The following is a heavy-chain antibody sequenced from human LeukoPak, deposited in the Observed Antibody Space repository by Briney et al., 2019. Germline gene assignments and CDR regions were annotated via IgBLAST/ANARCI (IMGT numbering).Heavy chain of an antibody. Sequence: GGSLRLSCAASGFTVSSNYMSWVRQAPGKGLEWVSIIYNGGSTYYADSVKGRFTISRDNSKNTLYLQMNSLRAEDTAVYYCARGNNYYDSSCPLDYWGQGTLVTVSS. D-gene: IGHD3-22*01. CDR1: GFTVSSNY. CDR3: ARGNNYYDSSCPLDY. J-gene: IGHJ4*02. V-gene: IGHV3-53*01. CDR2: IYNGGST.